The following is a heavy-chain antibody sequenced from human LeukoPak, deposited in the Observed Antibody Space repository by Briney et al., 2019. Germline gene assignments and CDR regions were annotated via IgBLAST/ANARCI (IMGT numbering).Heavy chain of an antibody. CDR3: ARGVTMVRGIIFIGSTWFDP. CDR2: IFHSGST. CDR1: GFTFSSFSM. D-gene: IGHD3-10*01. V-gene: IGHV4-4*02. J-gene: IGHJ5*02. Sequence: PGGSLRLSCAASGFTFSSFSMNWVRQAPGKGLEWIGEIFHSGSTNYNPSLKSRVTISVDKSKNQFSLKLSSVTAADTAVYYCARGVTMVRGIIFIGSTWFDPWGQGTLVTVSS.